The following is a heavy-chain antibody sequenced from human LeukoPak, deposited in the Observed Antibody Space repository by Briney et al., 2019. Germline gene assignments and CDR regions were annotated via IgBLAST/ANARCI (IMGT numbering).Heavy chain of an antibody. J-gene: IGHJ4*02. V-gene: IGHV3-11*06. CDR1: GFTFSDYY. CDR3: ARVGGGTTSLDYFDY. Sequence: PGGSLRLSCAASGFTFSDYYMSWIRQAPGKGLEWVSYISSSSSYTNYADSVKGRFTISRDNAENSLYLQMNSLRAEDTAVYYCARVGGGTTSLDYFDYWGQGTLVTVSS. CDR2: ISSSSSYT. D-gene: IGHD1-7*01.